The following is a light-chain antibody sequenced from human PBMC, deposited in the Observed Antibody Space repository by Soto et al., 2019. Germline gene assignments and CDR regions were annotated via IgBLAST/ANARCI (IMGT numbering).Light chain of an antibody. CDR3: QQYGSSPPIT. CDR2: SAS. J-gene: IGKJ5*01. CDR1: QSVNNN. Sequence: EIVMTQSPVTLSVSPGERATLSCTASQSVNNNVAWYQQKPGHTPRLLIYSASIGATGTPARFSGSGSGTDFTLTISRLEPEDSAVYYCQQYGSSPPITFGQGTRLEIK. V-gene: IGKV3-20*01.